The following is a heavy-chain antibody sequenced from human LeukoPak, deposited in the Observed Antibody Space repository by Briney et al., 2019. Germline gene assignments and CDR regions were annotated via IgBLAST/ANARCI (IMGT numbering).Heavy chain of an antibody. CDR1: GGSVSNSYY. J-gene: IGHJ4*02. CDR2: IYYSGST. V-gene: IGHV4-61*01. CDR3: ARSQRGYSYGEEY. Sequence: KPSETLSLTCTVSGGSVSNSYYWIWIRQPPGKGLEWIGYIYYSGSTKYNPSLKSRVTISVDTSKNQFSLKLSSVTAADTAVYYCARSQRGYSYGEEYWGQGTLVTVSS. D-gene: IGHD5-18*01.